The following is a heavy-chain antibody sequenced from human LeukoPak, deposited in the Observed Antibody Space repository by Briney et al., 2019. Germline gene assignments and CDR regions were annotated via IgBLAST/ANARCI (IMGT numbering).Heavy chain of an antibody. J-gene: IGHJ4*02. V-gene: IGHV3-66*01. CDR2: IYSGGST. CDR3: ARDVSGSSSWSDFDY. D-gene: IGHD6-13*01. CDR1: GFTVSSNY. Sequence: QAGGSLRLSCAASGFTVSSNYMSWVRQAPGKGLQWVSVIYSGGSTFYADSVRGRFTISIDNSKNTLYLQMNSLRAEDTAVYYCARDVSGSSSWSDFDYWGQGTLVTVSS.